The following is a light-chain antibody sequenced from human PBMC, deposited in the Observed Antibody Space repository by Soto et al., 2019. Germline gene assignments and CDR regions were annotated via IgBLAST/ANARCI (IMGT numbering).Light chain of an antibody. CDR2: SVS. CDR3: QQYNNWPQT. J-gene: IGKJ1*01. V-gene: IGKV3-15*01. Sequence: EIVMTQSPVTLSVSPGERATLSCRASQSVSSSYLAWYQQKPGQAPRLLIYSVSTRAAGIPARFSGSGSGTDFTLTISGLQSEDFAVYYCQQYNNWPQTFGQGTKVDIK. CDR1: QSVSSSY.